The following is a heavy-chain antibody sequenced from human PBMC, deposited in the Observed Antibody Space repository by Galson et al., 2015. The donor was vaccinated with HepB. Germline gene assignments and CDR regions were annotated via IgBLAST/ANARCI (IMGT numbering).Heavy chain of an antibody. V-gene: IGHV1-58*02. D-gene: IGHD4-23*01. CDR2: IVVGSGNT. Sequence: SVKVSCKASGFTFTSSAMQWVRQARGQRLEWIGWIVVGSGNTNYAQKFQERVTITRDMSTSTAYMELSSLRSEDTAVYYCAADLNSDYYYCGMDVWGQGTLVTVSS. CDR3: AADLNSDYYYCGMDV. J-gene: IGHJ6*02. CDR1: GFTFTSSA.